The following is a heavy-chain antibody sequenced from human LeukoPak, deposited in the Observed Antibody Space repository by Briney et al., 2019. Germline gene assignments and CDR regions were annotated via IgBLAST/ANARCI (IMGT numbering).Heavy chain of an antibody. CDR1: GFTFEKYV. CDR3: AKDLGWELPAEAY. J-gene: IGHJ4*02. Sequence: GGSLRLSCVSSGFTFEKYVMNWIRQAPGRGLEWLATIYGSGVSISYADSVKGRFTISRDNSNNTLYLQMNSLRVEDTAMYFCAKDLGWELPAEAYWGQGILVTVSS. CDR2: IYGSGVSI. V-gene: IGHV3-23*01. D-gene: IGHD1-26*01.